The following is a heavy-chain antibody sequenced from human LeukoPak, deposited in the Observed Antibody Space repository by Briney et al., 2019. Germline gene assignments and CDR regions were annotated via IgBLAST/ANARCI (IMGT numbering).Heavy chain of an antibody. Sequence: PGGSLRLSCAASGFTFSSYEMNWFRQAPGKGLEWVSYISSSGSTIYYADSVKGRFTISRDNAKNSLCLQMNSLRAEDTAVYYCARDRYDYVWGSYVFDYWGQGTLVTVSS. V-gene: IGHV3-48*03. J-gene: IGHJ4*02. CDR1: GFTFSSYE. CDR3: ARDRYDYVWGSYVFDY. CDR2: ISSSGSTI. D-gene: IGHD3-16*01.